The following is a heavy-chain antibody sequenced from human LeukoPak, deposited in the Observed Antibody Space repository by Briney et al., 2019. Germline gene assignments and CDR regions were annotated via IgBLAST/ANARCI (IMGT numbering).Heavy chain of an antibody. J-gene: IGHJ6*04. CDR3: AREKGWVIGTMVRGVDYGMDV. CDR2: INRNSGGT. V-gene: IGHV1-2*04. CDR1: GYTFTGYY. D-gene: IGHD3-10*01. Sequence: GASVKVSCKASGYTFTGYYMHWVRQAPGQGLEWMGWINRNSGGTNYAQKFQGWVTMTRDTSISTAYMELSRLRSDDTAVYYCAREKGWVIGTMVRGVDYGMDVWGKGTTVTVSS.